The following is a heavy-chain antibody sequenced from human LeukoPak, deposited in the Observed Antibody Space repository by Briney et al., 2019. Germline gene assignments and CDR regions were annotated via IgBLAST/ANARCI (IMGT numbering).Heavy chain of an antibody. V-gene: IGHV4-34*01. CDR1: GGSFSGYY. J-gene: IGHJ6*03. Sequence: SETQSLTCAVYGGSFSGYYWSWIRQPPGKGLEWIGEINHSGSTNYNPSLKSRVTISVDTSKNQFSLKLSSVTAADTAVYYCARDRHSSGWYYYYYMDVWGKGTTVTVSS. CDR3: ARDRHSSGWYYYYYMDV. D-gene: IGHD6-19*01. CDR2: INHSGST.